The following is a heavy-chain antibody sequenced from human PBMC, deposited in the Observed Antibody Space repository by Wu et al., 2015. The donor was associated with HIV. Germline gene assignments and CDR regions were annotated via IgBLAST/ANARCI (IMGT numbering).Heavy chain of an antibody. CDR1: AYTFTDYY. V-gene: IGHV1-69-2*01. CDR3: TRAPRVTIIRGVLIRDGMDV. Sequence: VQLVQSGAEVKKPGATVKISCKVPAYTFTDYYIHWVQQAPGKGLEWMGLVDPENGGTIYAENLQGRVTITADTSTDTAYMELISLRSEDTALYFCTRAPRVTIIRGVLIRDGMDVWGQGTAVTVSS. CDR2: VDPENGGT. D-gene: IGHD3-10*01. J-gene: IGHJ6*02.